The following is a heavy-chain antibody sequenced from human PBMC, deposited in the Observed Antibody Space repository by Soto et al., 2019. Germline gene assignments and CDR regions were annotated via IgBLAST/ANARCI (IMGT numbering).Heavy chain of an antibody. CDR3: ARLGSGNLRGYYYNAMDV. Sequence: GESLKISCKGSGYSFADYWIGWARQMPGKGLEWMGHIYPGDSDTRYSPSFQGQVTISADKSVRTAYLQWSSLKASDTAMYFCARLGSGNLRGYYYNAMDVWGQGTTVTVSS. V-gene: IGHV5-51*01. J-gene: IGHJ6*02. D-gene: IGHD2-15*01. CDR1: GYSFADYW. CDR2: IYPGDSDT.